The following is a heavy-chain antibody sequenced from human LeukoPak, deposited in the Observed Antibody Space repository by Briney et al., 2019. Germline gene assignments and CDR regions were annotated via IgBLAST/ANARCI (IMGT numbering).Heavy chain of an antibody. CDR2: LNADGNSI. J-gene: IGHJ4*02. V-gene: IGHV3-74*01. D-gene: IGHD5-18*01. Sequence: PGGSLRLSCAASGFTFSNYWMHWVRQAPGKGLVWVSRLNADGNSITYADSVRGRFTISRDNAKNTVHLQMNSLRAEDTAVYYCAKDGGYSYGHFDYWGQGTLVTVSS. CDR1: GFTFSNYW. CDR3: AKDGGYSYGHFDY.